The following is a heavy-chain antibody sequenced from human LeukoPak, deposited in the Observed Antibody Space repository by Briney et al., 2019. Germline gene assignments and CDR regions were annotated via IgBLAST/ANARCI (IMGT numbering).Heavy chain of an antibody. J-gene: IGHJ4*02. CDR3: ATSLVGATTWSDY. Sequence: ASVTVSCTVSGYTLTELSMHWVRQAPGKGLEWMGGFDPEDGETIYAQKFQGRVTMTEDTSTDTAYMELSSLRSEDTAVYYCATSLVGATTWSDYWGQGTLVTVSS. CDR1: GYTLTELS. V-gene: IGHV1-24*01. CDR2: FDPEDGET. D-gene: IGHD1-26*01.